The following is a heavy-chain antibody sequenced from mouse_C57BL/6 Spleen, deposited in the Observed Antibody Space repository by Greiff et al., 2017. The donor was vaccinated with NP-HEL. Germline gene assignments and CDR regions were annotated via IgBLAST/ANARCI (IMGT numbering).Heavy chain of an antibody. J-gene: IGHJ3*01. CDR1: GFNIKDDY. CDR3: TTYYDYDGFAY. V-gene: IGHV14-4*01. D-gene: IGHD2-4*01. CDR2: IDPENGDT. Sequence: DVQLQESGAELVRPGASVKLSCTASGFNIKDDYMHWVKQRPEQGLEWIGWIDPENGDTEYASKFQGKATITADTSSNTAYLQLSSLTSEDTAVYYCTTYYDYDGFAYWGQGTLVTVSA.